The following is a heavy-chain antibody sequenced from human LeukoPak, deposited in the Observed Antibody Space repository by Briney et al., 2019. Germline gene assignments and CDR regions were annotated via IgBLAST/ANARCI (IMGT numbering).Heavy chain of an antibody. D-gene: IGHD3-10*01. CDR1: GFTFSKYW. Sequence: GGALRLSCAASGFTFSKYWMSWVRQAAGKGLEWVANIKQGGGDKYDADSVKDRFTISSDDAKNSQHLQRNSLTAEDTAVYYCAGWVREVTNFESWGQGTLVTVSS. CDR3: AGWVREVTNFES. J-gene: IGHJ4*02. V-gene: IGHV3-7*01. CDR2: IKQGGGDK.